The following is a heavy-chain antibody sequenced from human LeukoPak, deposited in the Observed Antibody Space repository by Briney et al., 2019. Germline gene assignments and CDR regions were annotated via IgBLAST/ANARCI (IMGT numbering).Heavy chain of an antibody. Sequence: SQTLSLTCATSGDSVSSNSAAWNWIRQSPSRGLEWLGRTYYRSKWSNDYAISMKGRIAINPDTSKNQFSLQMNSVTPEDTAVYHCARDSSAMFDYWGQGTLVAVSS. CDR3: ARDSSAMFDY. D-gene: IGHD2-2*01. CDR1: GDSVSSNSAA. V-gene: IGHV6-1*01. J-gene: IGHJ4*02. CDR2: TYYRSKWSN.